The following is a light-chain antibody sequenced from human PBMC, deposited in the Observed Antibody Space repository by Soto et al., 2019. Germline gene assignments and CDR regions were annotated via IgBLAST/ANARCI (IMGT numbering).Light chain of an antibody. J-gene: IGLJ1*01. CDR2: EVS. CDR1: TSDVGAYNY. CDR3: SSKTSSSSPFV. V-gene: IGLV2-14*01. Sequence: QSALTQPASVSGSPGQSITISCTGSTSDVGAYNYVSWYKHHPGQAPQLMIYEVSNRPSGVSNRFSGSKSGNTASLTISGLQADDEGDYYCSSKTSSSSPFVFGTGIKLTVL.